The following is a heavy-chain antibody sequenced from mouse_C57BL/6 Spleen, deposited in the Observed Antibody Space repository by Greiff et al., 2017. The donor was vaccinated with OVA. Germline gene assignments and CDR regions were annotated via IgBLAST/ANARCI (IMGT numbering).Heavy chain of an antibody. J-gene: IGHJ1*03. CDR3: ARQSNSWYFDV. D-gene: IGHD2-5*01. CDR1: GFTFSSYG. Sequence: EVQWVESGGDLVKPGGSLKLSCAASGFTFSSYGMSWVRQTPDKRLEWVATISSGGSYTYYPDSVKGRFTISRDNAKNTLYLQMSSLKSEDTAMYYCARQSNSWYFDVWGTGTTVTVSS. CDR2: ISSGGSYT. V-gene: IGHV5-6*01.